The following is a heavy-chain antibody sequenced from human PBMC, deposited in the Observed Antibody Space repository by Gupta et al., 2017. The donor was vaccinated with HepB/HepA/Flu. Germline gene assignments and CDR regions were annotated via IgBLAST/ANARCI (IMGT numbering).Heavy chain of an antibody. CDR1: GLTLSNYA. Sequence: EVQLLESGGGLVQPGGSLRLSCAVSGLTLSNYAMRWVRQAPGKGLEWVSAISISGVNTYYADSVKGRFTISRDTSENTLYLQMNSLRAEDTAVYYCAKDRGGAVAGNWFDPWGQGTLVTVSS. D-gene: IGHD6-19*01. CDR2: ISISGVNT. CDR3: AKDRGGAVAGNWFDP. V-gene: IGHV3-23*01. J-gene: IGHJ5*02.